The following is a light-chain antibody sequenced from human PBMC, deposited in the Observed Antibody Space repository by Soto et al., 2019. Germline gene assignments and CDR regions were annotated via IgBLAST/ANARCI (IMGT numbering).Light chain of an antibody. Sequence: SYELTQPPSVSVAPGQTARITCGGNNIGSKSVHWYQQKPGQAPVLLIYKDSERPSGIPARFSGSRSGTTVTLSISGVQAEDEADYYCQSADNSGSVWVFGGGTKLTVL. J-gene: IGLJ2*01. CDR2: KDS. CDR3: QSADNSGSVWV. V-gene: IGLV3-25*02. CDR1: NIGSKS.